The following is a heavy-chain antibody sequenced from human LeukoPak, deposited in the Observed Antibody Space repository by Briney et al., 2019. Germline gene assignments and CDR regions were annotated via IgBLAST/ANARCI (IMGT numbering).Heavy chain of an antibody. J-gene: IGHJ4*02. Sequence: TSVKVSCKAAGFTFSSSVMQWVRQARGQRLEWIGWIVVGSGNTNYAQKFQERVTITRDMSTSTAYMELSSLRSEDTAVYYCAADIVGATGYYFDYWGQGTLVTVSS. V-gene: IGHV1-58*02. D-gene: IGHD1-26*01. CDR3: AADIVGATGYYFDY. CDR1: GFTFSSSV. CDR2: IVVGSGNT.